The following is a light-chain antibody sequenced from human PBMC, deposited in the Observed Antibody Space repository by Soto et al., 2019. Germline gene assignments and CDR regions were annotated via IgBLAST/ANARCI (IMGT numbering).Light chain of an antibody. V-gene: IGKV1-6*01. CDR2: AAS. CDR3: LQGYNFPHT. J-gene: IGKJ3*01. CDR1: QDIRND. Sequence: AIQMTQSPSSQSASVGDRVTITCRASQDIRNDLGWYQQKPGKAPNLLIYAASTLQIGVPSRFSGSGSGTDFTLTISSLQPEDFATYYCLQGYNFPHTFGPGTKVDIK.